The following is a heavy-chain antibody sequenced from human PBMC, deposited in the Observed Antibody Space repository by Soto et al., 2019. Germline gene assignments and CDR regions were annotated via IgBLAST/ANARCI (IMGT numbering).Heavy chain of an antibody. Sequence: QVQLVQSGAEVKKPGSSVKVSCKASGGTFSSYAISWVRQAPGQGLEWMGGIIPIFGTANYAQKFQLRVTITADESTSTAYMELSSLRSEDTAVYYCAGEIGGLPGYYYYGMDVWGQGATVTVSS. V-gene: IGHV1-69*01. CDR3: AGEIGGLPGYYYYGMDV. CDR1: GGTFSSYA. D-gene: IGHD3-16*01. CDR2: IIPIFGTA. J-gene: IGHJ6*02.